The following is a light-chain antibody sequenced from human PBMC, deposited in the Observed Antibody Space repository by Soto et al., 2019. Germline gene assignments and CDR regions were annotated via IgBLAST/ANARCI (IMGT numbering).Light chain of an antibody. CDR2: DAS. J-gene: IGKJ1*01. CDR1: QEFCNY. V-gene: IGKV1-33*01. CDR3: QQYGSSGT. Sequence: EIQLTQSPSCLSASVGDRVTMXCQASQEFCNYINWYQQKTGQAPKRLIYDASNLETGVTSMFSGSGCGKDFIITISRLEPEDFAVYDCQQYGSSGTFGQGTKVDIK.